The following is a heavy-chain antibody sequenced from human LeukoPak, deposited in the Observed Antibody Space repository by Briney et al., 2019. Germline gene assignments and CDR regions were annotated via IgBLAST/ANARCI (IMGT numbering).Heavy chain of an antibody. Sequence: GGSLRLSCAASGFTSTSYSINWVRQAPGKGLEWISYVSSTGKTTYYAASVKGRVTFSRDDADNSLYLQMNSLRVEDTGIYYCASRPLSGRSTWYTLDFWGQGVLVTVSS. CDR1: GFTSTSYS. CDR2: VSSTGKTT. D-gene: IGHD6-13*01. CDR3: ASRPLSGRSTWYTLDF. J-gene: IGHJ4*02. V-gene: IGHV3-48*04.